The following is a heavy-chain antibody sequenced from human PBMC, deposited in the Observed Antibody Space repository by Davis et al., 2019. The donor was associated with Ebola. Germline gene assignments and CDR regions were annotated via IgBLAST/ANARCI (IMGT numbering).Heavy chain of an antibody. CDR2: ISSSGSTI. CDR1: GFTFSDYY. Sequence: PGGSLRLSCAASGFTFSDYYMSWIRQAPGKGLEWVSYISSSGSTIYYADSVKGRFTISRDNAKNSLFLQMNSLRADDTAVYYCARDPLTIGDATTDSWGQGTLVTVSS. V-gene: IGHV3-11*04. CDR3: ARDPLTIGDATTDS. D-gene: IGHD1-14*01. J-gene: IGHJ5*01.